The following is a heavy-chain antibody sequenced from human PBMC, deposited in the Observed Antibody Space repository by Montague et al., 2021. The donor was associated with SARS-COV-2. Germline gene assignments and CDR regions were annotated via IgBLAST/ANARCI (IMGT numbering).Heavy chain of an antibody. CDR2: NAGTT. CDR3: ARHFFNHGSVNYPFHHYCDY. V-gene: IGHV4-39*01. J-gene: IGHJ4*02. Sequence: NAGTTYYNNALKGRATISADTSKNKLYLRLTSVTVADTAVYYCARHFFNHGSVNYPFHHYCDYWGQGTRVSVSS. D-gene: IGHD1-1*01.